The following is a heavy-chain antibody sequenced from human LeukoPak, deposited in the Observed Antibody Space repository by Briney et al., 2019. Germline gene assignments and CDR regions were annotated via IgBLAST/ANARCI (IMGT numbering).Heavy chain of an antibody. D-gene: IGHD3-10*01. J-gene: IGHJ4*02. Sequence: GGSLRLSCVASGFTFSSYGMSWVRQAPGKGLEWVSAISGSGDSTYYADSVKGRFTISRDNSKNTLYLQVNSLRAEDTAVYYCAQGVGTIDYWGQGTLVTVSS. CDR3: AQGVGTIDY. CDR2: ISGSGDST. CDR1: GFTFSSYG. V-gene: IGHV3-23*01.